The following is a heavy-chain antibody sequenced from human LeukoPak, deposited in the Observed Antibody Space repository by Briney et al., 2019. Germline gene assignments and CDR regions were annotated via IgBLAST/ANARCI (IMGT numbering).Heavy chain of an antibody. CDR3: AKDQVVPFDY. CDR2: ISSSGSTI. J-gene: IGHJ4*02. V-gene: IGHV3-48*03. Sequence: GGSLRLSCAASGFTFSSYEMNWVRQAPGKGLEWVSYISSSGSTIYYADSVKGRFTISRDNSKNTLYLQMNSLRAEDTAVYFCAKDQVVPFDYWSQGTLVTVTS. CDR1: GFTFSSYE. D-gene: IGHD2-2*01.